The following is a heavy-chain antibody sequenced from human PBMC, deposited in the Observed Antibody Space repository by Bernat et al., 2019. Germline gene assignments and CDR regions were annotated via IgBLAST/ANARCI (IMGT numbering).Heavy chain of an antibody. CDR1: GGSISSGGYY. Sequence: QVQLQESGPGLVKPSQTLSLTCTVSGGSISSGGYYWSWIRQHPGKGLEWIGYIYYSGSTYYNPSLKSRVTISVDTSKNQFSLKLSSVTAADTAVYYCARQWFRDFPGLNRGWFDPWGQGTLVTVSS. CDR3: ARQWFRDFPGLNRGWFDP. J-gene: IGHJ5*02. V-gene: IGHV4-31*03. D-gene: IGHD3-10*01. CDR2: IYYSGST.